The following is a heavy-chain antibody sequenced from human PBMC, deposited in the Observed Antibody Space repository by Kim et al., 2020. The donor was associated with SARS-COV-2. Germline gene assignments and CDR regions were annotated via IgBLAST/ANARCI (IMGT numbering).Heavy chain of an antibody. V-gene: IGHV3-30-3*01. D-gene: IGHD5-18*01. CDR2: ISYDGSNK. Sequence: GGSLRLSCAASGFTFSSYAMHWVRQAPGKGLEWVAVISYDGSNKYYADSVKGRFTISRDNSKNTLYLQMNSLRAEDTAVYYCARDRSYSYGSFYYYYYM. CDR3: ARDRSYSYGSFYYYYYM. CDR1: GFTFSSYA. J-gene: IGHJ6*03.